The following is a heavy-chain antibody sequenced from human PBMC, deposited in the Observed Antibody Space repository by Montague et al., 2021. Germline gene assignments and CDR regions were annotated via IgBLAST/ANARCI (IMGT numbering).Heavy chain of an antibody. CDR1: RSLINSDYY. CDR3: ARERDRYYYMDI. J-gene: IGHJ6*03. CDR2: VSHGGRT. V-gene: IGHV4-38-2*02. Sequence: SETLSLTCTVSRSLINSDYYWGWIRQPPGKGLEWMGSVSHGGRTYYNPSLNSRATLSVDTSNNHFSLKLSSVTAADTAMYYCARERDRYYYMDIWGKGTTVTVSS.